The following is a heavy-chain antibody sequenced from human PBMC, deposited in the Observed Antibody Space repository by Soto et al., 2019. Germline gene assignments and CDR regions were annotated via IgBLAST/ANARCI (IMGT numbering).Heavy chain of an antibody. CDR1: GGTFSRYS. Sequence: QVQLVQSGAEVKKPGSSVKVSCKASGGTFSRYSITWVRQPPGHGLEGIGRIIPIFGIASYAQKFQGRVTITADESTSTAYMELSSLRSDDTAVYYCAREDRDRETGLVPAAIDGMDVWGQGTTVTVSS. J-gene: IGHJ6*02. V-gene: IGHV1-69*08. D-gene: IGHD2-2*01. CDR2: IIPIFGIA. CDR3: AREDRDRETGLVPAAIDGMDV.